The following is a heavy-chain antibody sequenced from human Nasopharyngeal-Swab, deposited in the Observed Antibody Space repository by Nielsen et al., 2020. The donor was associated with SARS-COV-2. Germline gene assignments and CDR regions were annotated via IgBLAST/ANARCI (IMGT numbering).Heavy chain of an antibody. CDR1: GGPVSSTSYY. CDR3: ARGKGQQLAY. CDR2: ISYSGST. V-gene: IGHV4-61*01. J-gene: IGHJ4*02. Sequence: SETLSLTCSVSGGPVSSTSYYWSWIRQPPGQGLEWIGYISYSGSTNYNPSLKSRVTISVDTSKNQFSLKLSSVTAADTSVYYCARGKGQQLAYWGQGTLVTVSS. D-gene: IGHD6-13*01.